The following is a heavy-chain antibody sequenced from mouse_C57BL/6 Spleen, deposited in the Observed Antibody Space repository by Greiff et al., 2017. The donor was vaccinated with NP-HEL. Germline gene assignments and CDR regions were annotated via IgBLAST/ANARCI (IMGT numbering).Heavy chain of an antibody. D-gene: IGHD4-1*01. V-gene: IGHV1-42*01. Sequence: VQLQQSGPELVKPGASVKISCKASGYSFTGYYMDWVKQSPEKSLEWIGELNPSTGGTTYNQKFKAKATLTVDKSSSTAYMQRKSLTSEDSAVYYCARNWDAYWYFDVWGTGTTVTVSS. CDR1: GYSFTGYY. J-gene: IGHJ1*03. CDR3: ARNWDAYWYFDV. CDR2: LNPSTGGT.